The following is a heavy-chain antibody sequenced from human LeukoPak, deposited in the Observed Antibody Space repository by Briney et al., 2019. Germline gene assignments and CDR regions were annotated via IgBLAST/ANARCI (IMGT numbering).Heavy chain of an antibody. CDR1: GYTFTSYY. J-gene: IGHJ6*03. CDR2: INPSGGST. D-gene: IGHD2-2*01. V-gene: IGHV1-46*01. CDR3: ARGNPVAVTNYYYYYMDV. Sequence: ASVKVSCKASGYTFTSYYMHWVRQAPGQGLEWMGIINPSGGSTSYAQKFQGRVTMTRDMSTSTVYMELSSLRSEDTAAYYCARGNPVAVTNYYYYYMDVWGKGTTVTVSS.